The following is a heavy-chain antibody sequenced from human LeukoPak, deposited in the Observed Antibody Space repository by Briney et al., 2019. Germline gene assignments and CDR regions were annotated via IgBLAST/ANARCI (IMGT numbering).Heavy chain of an antibody. D-gene: IGHD1-26*01. CDR1: GFTFSNYW. J-gene: IGHJ3*01. Sequence: GGSLRLSCAVSGFTFSNYWMSWVRPAPAKGLEWVAYINQDGSERYYVDSMEGRFTISRGNAEKSLFLQKNNLRVEDTALYYWAIYGSYRDAVDFWGQGTMVTVAS. CDR2: INQDGSER. V-gene: IGHV3-7*01. CDR3: AIYGSYRDAVDF.